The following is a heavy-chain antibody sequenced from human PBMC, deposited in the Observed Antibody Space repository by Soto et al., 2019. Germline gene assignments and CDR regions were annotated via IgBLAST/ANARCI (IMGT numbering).Heavy chain of an antibody. V-gene: IGHV3-7*03. J-gene: IGHJ6*02. CDR2: IKQDGSEK. Sequence: GGSVRLSXAASGFTFSSYWMSWVRQAPGKGLEWVANIKQDGSEKYYVDSVKGRFTISRDNAKNSLYLQMNSLRAEDTAVYYCARQDVWSAYYTKYYYYGMDVWGQGTTVTVSS. CDR3: ARQDVWSAYYTKYYYYGMDV. D-gene: IGHD3-3*01. CDR1: GFTFSSYW.